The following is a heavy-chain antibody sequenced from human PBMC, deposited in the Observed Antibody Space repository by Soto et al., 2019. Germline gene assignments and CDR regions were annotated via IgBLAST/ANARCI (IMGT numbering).Heavy chain of an antibody. V-gene: IGHV4-59*08. Sequence: PSETLSLTCTVSGGSISSYYWSWIRQPPGKGLEWIGYIYYSGSTNYNPSLKSRVTISVDTSKNQFSLKLSSVTAADTAVYYCARREHYGDYFYWGQGTLVTVSS. CDR3: ARREHYGDYFY. D-gene: IGHD4-17*01. J-gene: IGHJ4*02. CDR1: GGSISSYY. CDR2: IYYSGST.